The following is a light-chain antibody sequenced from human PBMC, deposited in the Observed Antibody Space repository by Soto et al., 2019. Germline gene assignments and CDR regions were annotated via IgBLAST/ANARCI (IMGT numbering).Light chain of an antibody. Sequence: QSALTQPRSVSGSPGPSVTISGTGTSRDVGGYNYVSWYQQHPAKAPKLMIYDVSKRPSGVPDRFSGSKSGNTASLTISGRQAEDEADYYCCSYAGSYTGVFGGGTKLTVL. J-gene: IGLJ2*01. CDR2: DVS. V-gene: IGLV2-11*01. CDR1: SRDVGGYNY. CDR3: CSYAGSYTGV.